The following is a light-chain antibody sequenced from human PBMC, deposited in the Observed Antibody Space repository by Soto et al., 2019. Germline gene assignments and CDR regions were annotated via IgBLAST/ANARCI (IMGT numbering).Light chain of an antibody. CDR2: AAS. CDR3: QQSHRMPPST. Sequence: IQMTQSPSSLSGSVGDRVTLTYRASQSIVTYLNWYLQKPGKAPKLLIYAASNLQSGVPSRFSGSRSGTAFTLSSLGMQAEPFATYIRQQSHRMPPSTCGRGTKVDIK. CDR1: QSIVTY. V-gene: IGKV1-39*01. J-gene: IGKJ1*01.